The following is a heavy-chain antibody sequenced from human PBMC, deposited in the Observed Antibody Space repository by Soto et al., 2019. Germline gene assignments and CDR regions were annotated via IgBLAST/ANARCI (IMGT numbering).Heavy chain of an antibody. CDR2: AHYSGST. Sequence: SETLSLTCTVSGGSITNYYWSWIRQTPGKGLEWVGSAHYSGSTQYNPSLKSRVTTSVDTSKNQISLNLTSVTAADTAVYYCARRGLGARFDYWGQGTLVTVSS. CDR3: ARRGLGARFDY. V-gene: IGHV4-59*01. J-gene: IGHJ4*02. CDR1: GGSITNYY. D-gene: IGHD1-26*01.